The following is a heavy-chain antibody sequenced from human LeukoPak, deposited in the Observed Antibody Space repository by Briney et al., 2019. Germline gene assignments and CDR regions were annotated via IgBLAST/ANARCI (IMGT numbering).Heavy chain of an antibody. D-gene: IGHD6-13*01. CDR3: ARDRRSWYSLGAFDI. CDR2: INTNTGNP. V-gene: IGHV7-4-1*02. Sequence: ASVKVSCKASGYTFTSYAMNWVRQAPGQGLEWMGWINTNTGNPTYAQGFTGRFAFSLDTSVSTAYLQISSLKAEDTAVYYCARDRRSWYSLGAFDIWGQGTMVTVSS. CDR1: GYTFTSYA. J-gene: IGHJ3*02.